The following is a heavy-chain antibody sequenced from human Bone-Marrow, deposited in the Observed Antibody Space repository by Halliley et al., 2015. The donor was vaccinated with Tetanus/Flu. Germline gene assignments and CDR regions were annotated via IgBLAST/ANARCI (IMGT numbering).Heavy chain of an antibody. CDR3: AREAYYGSGIDY. CDR2: IRSFTGNT. Sequence: LEWMGWIRSFTGNTKDGQTLQGRLTVTTDKSTSTAYMELRSLKSDDTAMYFCAREAYYGSGIDYWGQGTLVTVSS. V-gene: IGHV1-18*01. D-gene: IGHD3-10*01. J-gene: IGHJ4*02.